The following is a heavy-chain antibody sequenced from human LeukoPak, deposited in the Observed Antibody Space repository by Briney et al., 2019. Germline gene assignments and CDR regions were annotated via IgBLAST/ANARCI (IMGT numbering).Heavy chain of an antibody. V-gene: IGHV3-30*18. Sequence: GGSLRLSCAASGFTFSSYGMYWVRQAPGKGLEWVAVISYHGSNKYYADSVKGRFTISRDNSKNTLYLQMNSLRGEDTAVYYCAKGRDSWSHIIDYWGQGTLVTVSS. CDR3: AKGRDSWSHIIDY. J-gene: IGHJ4*02. CDR1: GFTFSSYG. D-gene: IGHD3-3*01. CDR2: ISYHGSNK.